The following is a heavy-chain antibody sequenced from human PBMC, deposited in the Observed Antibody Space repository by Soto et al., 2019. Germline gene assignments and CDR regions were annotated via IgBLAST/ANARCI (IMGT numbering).Heavy chain of an antibody. Sequence: SETLSLTCTVSGGSISSYYWSWIRQPPGKGLEWIGYIYYSGSTNYNPSLKSRVTISVDTSKNQFSLKLSSVTAADTAVYYCARSLYDILTGYYNPQYFLGFDPWGQGTLVTVSS. CDR1: GGSISSYY. CDR2: IYYSGST. J-gene: IGHJ5*02. D-gene: IGHD3-9*01. CDR3: ARSLYDILTGYYNPQYFLGFDP. V-gene: IGHV4-59*01.